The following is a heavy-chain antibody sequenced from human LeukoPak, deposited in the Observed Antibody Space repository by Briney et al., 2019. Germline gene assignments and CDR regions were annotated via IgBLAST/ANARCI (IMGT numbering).Heavy chain of an antibody. CDR3: ARARGYGGNYYFDY. Sequence: ASVKVSCKASGYTFTSYDINWVRRATGQGLEWMGWINPNSGGANYAQKFQGRVTMTRDTSISTAYMELSRLRSDDTAVYYCARARGYGGNYYFDYWGQGTLVTVSS. D-gene: IGHD4-23*01. CDR1: GYTFTSYD. J-gene: IGHJ4*02. V-gene: IGHV1-2*02. CDR2: INPNSGGA.